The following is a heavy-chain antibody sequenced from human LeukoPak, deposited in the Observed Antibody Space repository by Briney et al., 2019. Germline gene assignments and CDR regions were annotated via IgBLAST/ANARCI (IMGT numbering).Heavy chain of an antibody. J-gene: IGHJ4*02. V-gene: IGHV4-59*01. CDR1: GGSISSYY. D-gene: IGHD1-26*01. CDR2: IYYSGST. Sequence: PSETLSLTCTVSGGSISSYYWSWIRQPPGKGLEWIGYIYYSGSTNYNPSLKSRVTISVDTSKNQFSLKLSSVTAADTAVYYCARLTVGALDYWGQGTLVTVSS. CDR3: ARLTVGALDY.